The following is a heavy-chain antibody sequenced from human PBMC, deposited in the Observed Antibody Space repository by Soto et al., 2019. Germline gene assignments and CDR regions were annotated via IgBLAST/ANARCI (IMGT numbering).Heavy chain of an antibody. CDR2: ISGSGGST. CDR3: AKQYDFWSGYFQY. D-gene: IGHD3-3*01. J-gene: IGHJ4*02. Sequence: EVQLLESGGGLVQPGGSLRLSCAASGFTFSSYAMSWVRQAPGKGLEWVSAISGSGGSTYYADSVKGRFTISRDNSKNTLYLQMNSLRAADTAVYYCAKQYDFWSGYFQYGGQGTLVTVSS. CDR1: GFTFSSYA. V-gene: IGHV3-23*01.